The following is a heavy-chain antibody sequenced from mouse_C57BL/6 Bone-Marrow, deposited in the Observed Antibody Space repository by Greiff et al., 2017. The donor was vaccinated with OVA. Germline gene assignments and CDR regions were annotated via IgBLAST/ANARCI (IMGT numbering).Heavy chain of an antibody. CDR2: IHPNSGST. Sequence: QVQLQQPGAELVKPGASVKLSCKASGYTFTSYWMHWVKQRPGQGLEWIGMIHPNSGSTNYNKKFKSKATLTVDKSSSTAYMQLSSLTSEDSAVYYCARPYDYDRDYYAMDYWGQGTSVTVSS. CDR3: ARPYDYDRDYYAMDY. D-gene: IGHD2-4*01. V-gene: IGHV1-64*01. J-gene: IGHJ4*01. CDR1: GYTFTSYW.